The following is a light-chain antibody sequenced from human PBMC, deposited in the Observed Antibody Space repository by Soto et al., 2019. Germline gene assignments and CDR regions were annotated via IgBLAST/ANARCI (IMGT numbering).Light chain of an antibody. CDR3: QTWGTGIVV. CDR2: LYSDGTH. Sequence: QSVLTQSPSASASLGASVKLTCTLNSGHSSYAIAWHQQQPKKGPRYLMKLYSDGTHRKGDGIPDRFSGSSSGAERYLTISSLQSEDEADYYCQTWGTGIVVFGGGTKLTVL. J-gene: IGLJ2*01. CDR1: SGHSSYA. V-gene: IGLV4-69*01.